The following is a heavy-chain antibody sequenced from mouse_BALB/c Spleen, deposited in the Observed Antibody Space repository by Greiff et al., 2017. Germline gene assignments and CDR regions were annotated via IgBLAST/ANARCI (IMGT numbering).Heavy chain of an antibody. J-gene: IGHJ2*01. V-gene: IGHV2-9*02. CDR1: GFSLTSYG. D-gene: IGHD2-4*01. CDR2: IWAGGST. Sequence: VKLQESGPGLVAPSQSLSITCTVSGFSLTSYGVHWVRQPPGKGLEWLGVIWAGGSTNYNSALMSRLSISKDNSKSQVFLKMNSLQTDDTAMYYCARDDYYYFDYWGQGTTLTVSS. CDR3: ARDDYYYFDY.